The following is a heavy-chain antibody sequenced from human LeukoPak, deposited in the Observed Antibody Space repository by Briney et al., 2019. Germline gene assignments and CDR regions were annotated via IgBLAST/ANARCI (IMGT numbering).Heavy chain of an antibody. CDR3: ARQVETVAGILFDY. J-gene: IGHJ4*02. Sequence: GESLKISCEGSGYSFTSYWIGWVRQMPGKGLEWMGTIYPGDSDTRYSPSFQGQVTISVDKSISTAYLQWSSLTASDTAMYYCARQVETVAGILFDYWGQGTLVTVSS. V-gene: IGHV5-51*01. CDR2: IYPGDSDT. D-gene: IGHD6-19*01. CDR1: GYSFTSYW.